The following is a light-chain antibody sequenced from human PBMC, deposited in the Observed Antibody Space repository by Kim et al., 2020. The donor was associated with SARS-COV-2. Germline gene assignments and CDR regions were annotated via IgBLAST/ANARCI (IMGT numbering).Light chain of an antibody. CDR3: QSYDSSNQV. CDR2: EDN. CDR1: SDSIASNY. J-gene: IGLJ3*02. Sequence: NFMLTQPHSVPESPGKTVSISCTRSSDSIASNYVQWYQRRPGSAPTTVIYEDNQRPSGVPDRVSGSIDSSSNSASLTISGLKTEDEADYYCQSYDSSNQVFGGGTQLTVL. V-gene: IGLV6-57*03.